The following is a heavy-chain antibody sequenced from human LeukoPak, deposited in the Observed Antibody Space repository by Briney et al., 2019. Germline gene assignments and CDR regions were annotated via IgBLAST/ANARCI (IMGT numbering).Heavy chain of an antibody. CDR2: ISSNGGST. Sequence: GGSLRLSCAASGFTFSSYAMHWVRQAPGKGLEYVSAISSNGGSTYYANSVKGRFTISRDNSKNTLYLQMGSLRAEDMAVYYCARDLGSCSSNRCQTNWFHPWGQGTLVTVSS. D-gene: IGHD2-2*01. CDR1: GFTFSSYA. CDR3: ARDLGSCSSNRCQTNWFHP. V-gene: IGHV3-64*01. J-gene: IGHJ5*02.